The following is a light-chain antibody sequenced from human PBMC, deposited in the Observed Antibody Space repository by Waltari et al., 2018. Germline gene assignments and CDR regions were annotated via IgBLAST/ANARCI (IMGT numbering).Light chain of an antibody. J-gene: IGKJ1*01. Sequence: ETVLTPSPATLSVSPGERVTLSCRAGQGVTNNVGWYQQKPGQAPRLLIYGVSTRAAGIPARFSGSASGTEFTLTISSLQSDDVAVYYCQQDYAWPPRTFGQGTKLEIK. CDR1: QGVTNN. CDR2: GVS. CDR3: QQDYAWPPRT. V-gene: IGKV3-15*01.